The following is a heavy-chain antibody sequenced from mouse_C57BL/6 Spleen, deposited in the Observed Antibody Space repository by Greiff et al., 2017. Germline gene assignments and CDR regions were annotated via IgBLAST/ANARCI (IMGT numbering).Heavy chain of an antibody. Sequence: EVKLVESEGGLVQPGSSMKLSCTASGFTFSDYYMAWVRQVPEKGLEWVANINYDGSSTYYLDSLKSRFIISRDNAKNILYLQMSSLKSEDTATYCWARDDAGFAYWGQGTLVTVSA. CDR1: GFTFSDYY. CDR2: INYDGSST. CDR3: ARDDAGFAY. J-gene: IGHJ3*01. V-gene: IGHV5-16*01.